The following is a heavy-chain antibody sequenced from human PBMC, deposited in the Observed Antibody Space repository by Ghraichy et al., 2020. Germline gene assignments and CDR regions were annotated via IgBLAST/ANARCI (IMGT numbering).Heavy chain of an antibody. CDR3: STIVGPTMYY. CDR2: IKSKSNGGTT. J-gene: IGHJ4*02. Sequence: GGSLRLSCAASGFTFSNAWMTWVRQAPGKGLEWVDRIKSKSNGGTTDYAARVKGRFTISRDDSKSTLFLQMDSLKAEDTAIYYCSTIVGPTMYYWGQGTLVTVSS. V-gene: IGHV3-15*01. D-gene: IGHD1-26*01. CDR1: GFTFSNAW.